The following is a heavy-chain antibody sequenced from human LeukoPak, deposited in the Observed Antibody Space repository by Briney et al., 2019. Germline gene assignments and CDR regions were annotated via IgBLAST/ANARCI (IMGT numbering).Heavy chain of an antibody. D-gene: IGHD1-26*01. Sequence: SETLSLTCTVSGYSISSGYYWGWIRQPPGKGLEWIGGIYHSGSTYYNPSLKGRVTISVDTSKNQFSLQLSSVTAADTAVYYCARRSYNSPFRYWGQGTLVTVSS. V-gene: IGHV4-38-2*02. CDR1: GYSISSGYY. CDR3: ARRSYNSPFRY. J-gene: IGHJ4*02. CDR2: IYHSGST.